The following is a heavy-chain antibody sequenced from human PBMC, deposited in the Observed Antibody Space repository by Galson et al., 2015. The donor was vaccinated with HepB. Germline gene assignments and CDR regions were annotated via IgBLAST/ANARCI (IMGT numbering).Heavy chain of an antibody. CDR2: VSKDESSK. D-gene: IGHD1-26*01. J-gene: IGHJ4*02. V-gene: IGHV3-30*03. CDR1: GFTFNTYG. Sequence: SLRLSCAASGFTFNTYGMHWVRQAPGRGLEWVAVVSKDESSKYYTDSVKGRFTISRDNSKNTLYLHITSLTTEDTAVYYCAGSNSGSLGAYFDYWGQGTLVTVSS. CDR3: AGSNSGSLGAYFDY.